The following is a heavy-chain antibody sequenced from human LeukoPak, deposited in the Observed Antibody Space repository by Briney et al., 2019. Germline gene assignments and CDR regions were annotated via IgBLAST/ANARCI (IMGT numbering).Heavy chain of an antibody. D-gene: IGHD2-15*01. CDR1: GYTFTSYY. Sequence: APVKVSCKASGYTFTSYYMHWVRQAPGQGLEWMGIINPSGGSTSYAQKFQGRVTMTRDMSTSTVYMELSSLRSEDTAVYYCARDGGICDGGSCYFDYWGQGTLVTVSS. J-gene: IGHJ4*02. V-gene: IGHV1-46*01. CDR3: ARDGGICDGGSCYFDY. CDR2: INPSGGST.